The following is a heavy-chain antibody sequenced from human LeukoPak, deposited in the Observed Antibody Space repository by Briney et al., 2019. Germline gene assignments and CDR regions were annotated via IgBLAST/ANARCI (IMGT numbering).Heavy chain of an antibody. CDR2: IRSKANNYAT. V-gene: IGHV3-73*01. J-gene: IGHJ5*02. Sequence: GGSLRLSCAASGFTFSGSAMHWARQASGKGLEWVGRIRSKANNYATAYAASVKGRFTISRDDSKNTAYLQMNSLKTEDTAVYYCTKRATDDSSGYYSTWGQGTLVTVSS. CDR1: GFTFSGSA. D-gene: IGHD3-22*01. CDR3: TKRATDDSSGYYST.